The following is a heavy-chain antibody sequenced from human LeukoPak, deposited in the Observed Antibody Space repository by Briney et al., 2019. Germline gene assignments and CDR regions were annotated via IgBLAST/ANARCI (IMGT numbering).Heavy chain of an antibody. CDR3: ARDLRRYYYDSSGYYPGDY. CDR2: ISSSSSYI. D-gene: IGHD3-22*01. CDR1: GFTFSSYS. Sequence: GGSLRLSCAASGFTFSSYSMNWVRQAPGKGLEWVSSISSSSSYIYYADSVRGRFTISRDNAKNSLYLQMNSLRAEDTAVYYCARDLRRYYYDSSGYYPGDYWGQGTLVTVSS. V-gene: IGHV3-21*01. J-gene: IGHJ4*02.